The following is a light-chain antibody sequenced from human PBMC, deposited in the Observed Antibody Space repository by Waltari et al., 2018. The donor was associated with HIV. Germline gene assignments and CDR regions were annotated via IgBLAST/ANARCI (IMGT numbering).Light chain of an antibody. CDR2: AAS. Sequence: DFQLTQSPSFLSASVGDRVVITCRASQGISSNLAWYQQKPGLAPKLLIYAASSLPSGVPSRFSGGGSGTQFTLTIRNLQPEDFVTYYCQHLNSFPPFTFGPGTTVDVK. CDR1: QGISSN. V-gene: IGKV1-9*01. CDR3: QHLNSFPPFT. J-gene: IGKJ3*01.